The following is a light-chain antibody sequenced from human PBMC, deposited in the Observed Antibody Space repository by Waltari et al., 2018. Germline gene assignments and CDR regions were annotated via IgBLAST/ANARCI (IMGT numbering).Light chain of an antibody. Sequence: DIQMTQSRSSLSASVGDRDTITCRASQGISNSLDWYQQKPGKAPKLLLYAASRLESGVPSRFSGSGSETDYTLTISSLQPEDFANYYCQQYYRWTFGQGTKVEIK. V-gene: IGKV1-NL1*01. CDR1: QGISNS. CDR2: AAS. CDR3: QQYYRWT. J-gene: IGKJ1*01.